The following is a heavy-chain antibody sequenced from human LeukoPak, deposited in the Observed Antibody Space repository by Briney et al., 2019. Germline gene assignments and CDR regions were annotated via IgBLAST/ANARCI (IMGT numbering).Heavy chain of an antibody. D-gene: IGHD6-13*01. V-gene: IGHV3-48*01. CDR1: GFTFRSYS. CDR2: ISRIISTI. Sequence: GGSPRLSCAASGFTFRSYSMNWVRQPPGKGREWVSYISRIISTIYNADSVKGRFTSSRDNAKNSLYLQMNSLRAEDTAVYYGARDREGYSSSINWFDPWGQGTLVTVSS. CDR3: ARDREGYSSSINWFDP. J-gene: IGHJ5*02.